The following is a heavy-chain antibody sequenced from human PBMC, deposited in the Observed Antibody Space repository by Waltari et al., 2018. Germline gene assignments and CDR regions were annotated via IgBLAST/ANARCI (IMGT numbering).Heavy chain of an antibody. V-gene: IGHV4-34*01. CDR1: GGSFSGYY. J-gene: IGHJ4*02. CDR2: INHSGST. CDR3: ARVRDEWERRRAFDY. D-gene: IGHD1-26*01. Sequence: QVQLQQWGAGLLKPSETLSLTCAVYGGSFSGYYWSWIRQPPGKGLEWIGEINHSGSTNYNPSLKSRVTISVDTSKNQFSLKLSSVTAADTAVYYCARVRDEWERRRAFDYWGQGTLVTVSS.